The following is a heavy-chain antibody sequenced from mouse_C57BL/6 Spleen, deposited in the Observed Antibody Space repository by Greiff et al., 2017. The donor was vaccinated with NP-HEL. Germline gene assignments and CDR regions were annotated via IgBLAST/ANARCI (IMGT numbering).Heavy chain of an antibody. CDR2: IDPETGGT. J-gene: IGHJ3*01. Sequence: QVQLQQSGAELVRPGASVTLSCKASGYTFTDYEMHWVKQTPVHGLEWIGAIDPETGGTAYNQKFKGKAILTADKSSSTAYMELRSLTSEDSAVYYCTGGYDLAWFAYWGQGTLVTVSA. CDR3: TGGYDLAWFAY. V-gene: IGHV1-15*01. CDR1: GYTFTDYE. D-gene: IGHD2-2*01.